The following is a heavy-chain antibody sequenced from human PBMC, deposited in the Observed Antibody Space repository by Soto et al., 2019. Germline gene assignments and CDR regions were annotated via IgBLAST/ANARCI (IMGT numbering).Heavy chain of an antibody. J-gene: IGHJ4*02. CDR2: ISYDGSNK. Sequence: QVQLVESGGGVVQPGRSLRLSCAASGFTFSSYAMHWVRQAPGKRLEWVAVISYDGSNKYYADSVKGRFTISRDNSKNTLYLQMNSLRAEDTAVYYCARGLTRIWFGDRFDYWGQGTLVTVSS. CDR3: ARGLTRIWFGDRFDY. D-gene: IGHD3-10*01. V-gene: IGHV3-30-3*01. CDR1: GFTFSSYA.